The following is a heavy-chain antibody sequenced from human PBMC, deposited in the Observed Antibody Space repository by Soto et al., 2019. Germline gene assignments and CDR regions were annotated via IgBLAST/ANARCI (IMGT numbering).Heavy chain of an antibody. CDR1: GYTFTSYD. D-gene: IGHD3-3*01. Sequence: ASVKVSCKASGYTFTSYDINWVRQATGQGLEWMGWMNPNSGNTGYAQKFQGWVTMTRDTSISTAYMELSRLRSDDTAVYYCARDQEVTIFGVVRHAFDIWGQGTMVTVSS. V-gene: IGHV1-8*01. J-gene: IGHJ3*02. CDR3: ARDQEVTIFGVVRHAFDI. CDR2: MNPNSGNT.